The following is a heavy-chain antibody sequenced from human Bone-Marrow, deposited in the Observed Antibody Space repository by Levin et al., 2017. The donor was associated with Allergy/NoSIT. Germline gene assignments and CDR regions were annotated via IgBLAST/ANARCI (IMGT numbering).Heavy chain of an antibody. V-gene: IGHV3-23*01. D-gene: IGHD3-3*01. CDR2: ISGSGNNA. J-gene: IGHJ4*02. Sequence: GGSLRLSCAVSEFTFSTYAMNWVRQAPGKGLEWVSAISGSGNNAYYADSVKGRFTVSRDNSKSTLYLQMHSLRVEDTAVYYCARAREFFWSGLTNWGQGTLVTVSS. CDR3: ARAREFFWSGLTN. CDR1: EFTFSTYA.